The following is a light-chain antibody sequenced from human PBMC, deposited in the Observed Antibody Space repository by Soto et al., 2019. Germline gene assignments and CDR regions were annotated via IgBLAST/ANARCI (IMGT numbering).Light chain of an antibody. J-gene: IGLJ1*01. Sequence: QSALTQPPSASGSPGQSVTISCTGTSSDVGGYNYVSWYQQHPGKAPKLMIYEVTKRPSGVPDRFSGSKSGSTASLTVSGLQAEDEADYYCSSYTSGGSYVFGTGTKVTVL. V-gene: IGLV2-8*01. CDR3: SSYTSGGSYV. CDR1: SSDVGGYNY. CDR2: EVT.